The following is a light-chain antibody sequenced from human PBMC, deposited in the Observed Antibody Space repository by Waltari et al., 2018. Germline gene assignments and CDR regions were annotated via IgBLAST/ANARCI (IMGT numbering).Light chain of an antibody. CDR1: SSTIGTNW. CDR3: GTWDSSMSDGA. Sequence: HSLCTHPPPGSAPPGHKVTIPYSRSSSTIGTNWVSWYQENARTDLKLLIYDIEKRPSGIADRLSGSRSGTSAPQGITGIQQGDEDDYYCGTWDSSMSDGAFGRGTKVIVL. V-gene: IGLV1-51*01. CDR2: DIE. J-gene: IGLJ1*01.